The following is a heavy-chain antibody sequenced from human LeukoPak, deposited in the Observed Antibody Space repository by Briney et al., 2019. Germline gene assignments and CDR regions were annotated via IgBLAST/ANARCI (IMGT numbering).Heavy chain of an antibody. V-gene: IGHV3-21*01. CDR2: ISSSSSYI. Sequence: GGSLRLSCAASGFTFSSYSMNWVRQAPGKGLEWVSSISSSSSYIYYADSVKGRFTISRDNAKNSLYLQMNSLRAEDTAVYYCARDHIVDFWSGYYAYWGQGTLVTVSS. J-gene: IGHJ4*02. D-gene: IGHD3-3*01. CDR3: ARDHIVDFWSGYYAY. CDR1: GFTFSSYS.